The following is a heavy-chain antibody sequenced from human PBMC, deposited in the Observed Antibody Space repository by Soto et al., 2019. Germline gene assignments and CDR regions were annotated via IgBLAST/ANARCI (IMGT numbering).Heavy chain of an antibody. D-gene: IGHD1-1*01. V-gene: IGHV3-13*01. CDR3: ARVRYWKSNYYYMDV. CDR1: GFTFSSYD. Sequence: GGSLRLSCAASGFTFSSYDMHWVRQATGKGLEWVSAIGTAGDTYYPGSVKGRFTISRENAKNSLYLQMNSLRAGDTAVYYCARVRYWKSNYYYMDVWGKGTTVTVSS. J-gene: IGHJ6*03. CDR2: IGTAGDT.